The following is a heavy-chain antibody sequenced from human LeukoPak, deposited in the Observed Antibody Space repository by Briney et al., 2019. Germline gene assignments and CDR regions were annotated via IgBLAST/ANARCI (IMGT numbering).Heavy chain of an antibody. D-gene: IGHD3-10*01. CDR3: ARAITMVRGVIIVREIYFDY. V-gene: IGHV3-48*01. CDR2: ISSSSRSRSSTI. Sequence: GGSLRLSCAASGFTFSSYSMNWVRQAPGKGLEWVSYISSSSRSRSSTIYYADSVTGRFTVSRDNAKNSLYLQMNSLRAEDTAVYYCARAITMVRGVIIVREIYFDYWGQGTLVTVSS. CDR1: GFTFSSYS. J-gene: IGHJ4*02.